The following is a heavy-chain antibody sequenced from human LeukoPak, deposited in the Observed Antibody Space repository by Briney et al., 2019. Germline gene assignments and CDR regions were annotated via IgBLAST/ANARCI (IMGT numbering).Heavy chain of an antibody. D-gene: IGHD3-3*01. CDR3: ARDFWSGYYYYYGMDV. Sequence: SVKVSCKASGGTFSSYTISWVRQAPGLGLEWMGRIIPILGIANYAQRFQGRVTITADKSTSTAYMELSSLRSEDTAVYYCARDFWSGYYYYYGMDVWGQGTTVTVSS. V-gene: IGHV1-69*04. CDR1: GGTFSSYT. J-gene: IGHJ6*02. CDR2: IIPILGIA.